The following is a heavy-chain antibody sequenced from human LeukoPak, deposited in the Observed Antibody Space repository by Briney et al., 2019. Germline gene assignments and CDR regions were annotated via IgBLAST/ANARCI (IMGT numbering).Heavy chain of an antibody. CDR2: ISYDGSNK. D-gene: IGHD7-27*01. Sequence: PGTSLRLSCAASGFTFSSYGMHWVRQAPGKGLEWVAVISYDGSNKYYADSVKGRFTISRDNSKNTLYLQMNSLRAEDTAVYYCARSNWGPEYWGQGTLVTVSS. CDR3: ARSNWGPEY. V-gene: IGHV3-30*03. CDR1: GFTFSSYG. J-gene: IGHJ4*02.